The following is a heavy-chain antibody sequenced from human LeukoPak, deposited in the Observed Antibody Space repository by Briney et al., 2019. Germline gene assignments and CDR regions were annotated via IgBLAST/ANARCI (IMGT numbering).Heavy chain of an antibody. Sequence: PGGSLRLSCAASGFPFSSYGMYWVRQTPDKGLQWVAYLRKDATYSNYADSVRGRFTISRDNSKNTLDLQMSSLRVEDTAVYYCAKDTSIGRYCTNGVCSPFDYWGQGTLVTVSS. V-gene: IGHV3-30*02. CDR2: LRKDATYS. D-gene: IGHD2-8*01. CDR1: GFPFSSYG. CDR3: AKDTSIGRYCTNGVCSPFDY. J-gene: IGHJ4*02.